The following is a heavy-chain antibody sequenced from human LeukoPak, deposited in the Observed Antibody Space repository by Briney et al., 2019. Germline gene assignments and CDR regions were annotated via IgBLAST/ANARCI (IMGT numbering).Heavy chain of an antibody. CDR1: GGSISSGGYY. CDR3: ARFSGYDFGTPPAQPPGFDY. CDR2: IYYSGST. V-gene: IGHV4-61*08. Sequence: PSETLSLTCTVSGGSISSGGYYWSWIRQPPGKGLEWIGYIYYSGSTNYNPSLKSRVTISVDTSKNQFSLKLSSVTAADTAVYYCARFSGYDFGTPPAQPPGFDYWGQGTLVTVSS. J-gene: IGHJ4*02. D-gene: IGHD5-12*01.